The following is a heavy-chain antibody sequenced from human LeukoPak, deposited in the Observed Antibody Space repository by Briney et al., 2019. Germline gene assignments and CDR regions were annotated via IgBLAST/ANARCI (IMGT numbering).Heavy chain of an antibody. CDR1: GFSFRSYE. CDR2: VSSGAGTI. CDR3: ARDAADSNLLNWFDP. J-gene: IGHJ5*02. V-gene: IGHV3-48*03. Sequence: GGSLRLSCAASGFSFRSYEMNWVRQAPGKGLEWVSYVSSGAGTIYYADSVKGRFTISRDDAKNSVYLQMNNLRVEDTAVYYCARDAADSNLLNWFDPWGQGTLVIVSS. D-gene: IGHD4-11*01.